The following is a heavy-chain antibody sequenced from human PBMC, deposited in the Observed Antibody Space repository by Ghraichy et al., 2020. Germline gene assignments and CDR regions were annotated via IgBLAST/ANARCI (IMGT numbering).Heavy chain of an antibody. D-gene: IGHD1-14*01. V-gene: IGHV1-2*02. Sequence: ASAKVSCKASGYTFTGYYLHWVRQAPGQGVEWMGWINPNSGGTNYGQRFQGRVTMTRDTSISTAYMELSWLTSDDTAVYYCARAGGDRTFDIWGQGTMVTVSS. CDR3: ARAGGDRTFDI. CDR2: INPNSGGT. J-gene: IGHJ3*02. CDR1: GYTFTGYY.